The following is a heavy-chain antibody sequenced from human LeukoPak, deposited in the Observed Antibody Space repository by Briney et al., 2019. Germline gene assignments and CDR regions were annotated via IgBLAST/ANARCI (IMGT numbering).Heavy chain of an antibody. Sequence: SETLSLTCAVYGGSFSGYYWSWIRQPPGKGLEWIGEINHSGSTNYNPSLKSRVTISVDTSKNQFSLKLSSVTAADTAVYYCARQGTGIAAAGRTTANWFDPWGQGTLVTVSS. J-gene: IGHJ5*02. CDR2: INHSGST. CDR1: GGSFSGYY. D-gene: IGHD6-13*01. V-gene: IGHV4-34*01. CDR3: ARQGTGIAAAGRTTANWFDP.